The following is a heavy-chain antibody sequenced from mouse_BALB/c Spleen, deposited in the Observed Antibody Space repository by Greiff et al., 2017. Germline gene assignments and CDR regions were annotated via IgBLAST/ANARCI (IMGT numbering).Heavy chain of an antibody. CDR3: TRLITTPYYAMDY. CDR2: IYPGSGST. Sequence: LQQPGSELVRPGASVKLSCKASGYTFTSYWMHWVKQRPGQGLEWIGNIYPGSGSTNYDEKFKSKATLTVDTSSSTAYMQLSSLTSEDSAVYYCTRLITTPYYAMDYWGQGTSVTVSS. J-gene: IGHJ4*01. D-gene: IGHD2-4*01. CDR1: GYTFTSYW. V-gene: IGHV1S22*01.